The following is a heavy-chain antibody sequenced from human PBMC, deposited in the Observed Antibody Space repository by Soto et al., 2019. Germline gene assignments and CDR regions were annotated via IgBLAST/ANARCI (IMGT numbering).Heavy chain of an antibody. V-gene: IGHV3-33*01. J-gene: IGHJ6*02. Sequence: QVQLVESGGGVVQPGRSLRLSCAASGFTFSSYGMHWVRQAPGKGLEWVAVIWYDGSNKYYADSVKGRFPISRDNSKNTLYLQMNSLRAEDTAVYYCARGGYDILTGTYYYGMDVWGQGTTVTVSS. CDR3: ARGGYDILTGTYYYGMDV. CDR2: IWYDGSNK. D-gene: IGHD3-9*01. CDR1: GFTFSSYG.